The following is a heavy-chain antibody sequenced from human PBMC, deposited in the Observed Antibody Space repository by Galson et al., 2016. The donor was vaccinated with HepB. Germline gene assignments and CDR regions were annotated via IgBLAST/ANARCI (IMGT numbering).Heavy chain of an antibody. V-gene: IGHV1-69*01. CDR1: GGTFSHSV. CDR2: IIRNYGPA. J-gene: IGHJ6*02. D-gene: IGHD6-19*01. Sequence: SCKASGGTFSHSVFSWVRQPPGQGLEWMGGIIRNYGPANYAQKFQGRVTITADDSTRTAYMELRSLRSDDTAVYYCARADSWLVTDDYYHTMDVWGQGTTIIVSS. CDR3: ARADSWLVTDDYYHTMDV.